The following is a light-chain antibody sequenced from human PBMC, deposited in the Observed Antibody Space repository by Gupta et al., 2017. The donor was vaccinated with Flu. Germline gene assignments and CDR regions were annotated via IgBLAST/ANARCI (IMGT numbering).Light chain of an antibody. CDR1: QGISNY. CDR2: AAS. Sequence: GDSITITCRASQGISNYIAWFQQKPGTAPKSLIYAASNLQIGVPSRFSGSGFGTDFTLTISSLQPEDFATDYYQQYNNYPYTFGQGTKLEI. V-gene: IGKV1-16*01. J-gene: IGKJ2*01. CDR3: QQYNNYPYT.